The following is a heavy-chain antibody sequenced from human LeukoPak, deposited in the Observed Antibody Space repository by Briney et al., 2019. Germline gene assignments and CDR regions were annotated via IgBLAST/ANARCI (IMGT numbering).Heavy chain of an antibody. CDR1: GFNFSSFG. D-gene: IGHD6-19*01. CDR2: ISFIIST. Sequence: GGSLRLSCAASGFNFSSFGVNWVRQGPGKGLEWVSGISFIISTWSADSVKGRFTISRDNSKNTVYLQMNSLRDDDTAIYYCAKGTSSLNYDAFDIWGQGTLVTVSS. J-gene: IGHJ3*02. CDR3: AKGTSSLNYDAFDI. V-gene: IGHV3-23*01.